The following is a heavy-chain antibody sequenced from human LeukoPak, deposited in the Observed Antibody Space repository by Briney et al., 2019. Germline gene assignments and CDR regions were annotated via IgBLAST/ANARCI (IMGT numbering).Heavy chain of an antibody. V-gene: IGHV3-23*01. D-gene: IGHD2-21*02. CDR3: ARRMATATGAFDI. CDR2: ISGGGGTT. CDR1: GFTFINFA. Sequence: PGGSLRLSCAASGFTFINFAMRWVRQAPGKRLEWVAAISGGGGTTYYAESVKGRFTISRDNSKNTLYVQINSLTAEDTAVFYCARRMATATGAFDIWGQGTMVTVSS. J-gene: IGHJ3*02.